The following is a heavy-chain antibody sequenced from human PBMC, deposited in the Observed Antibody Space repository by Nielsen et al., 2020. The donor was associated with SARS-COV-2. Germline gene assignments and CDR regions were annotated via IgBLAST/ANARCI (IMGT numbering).Heavy chain of an antibody. D-gene: IGHD6-19*01. CDR3: ARDGTYSSGWYKVTTIDY. Sequence: GGSLRLSCAASGFTFSSYSMNWVRQAPGKGLEWVSYISSSSSTIYYADSVKGRFTISRDNAKNSLYLQMNSLRDEDTAVYYCARDGTYSSGWYKVTTIDYWGQGTLVTVSS. J-gene: IGHJ4*02. CDR2: ISSSSSTI. CDR1: GFTFSSYS. V-gene: IGHV3-48*02.